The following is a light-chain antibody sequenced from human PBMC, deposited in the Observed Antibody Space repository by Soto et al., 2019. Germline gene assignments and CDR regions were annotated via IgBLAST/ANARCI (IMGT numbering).Light chain of an antibody. CDR3: QKYNSAPLT. CDR2: ATS. CDR1: QGIASY. Sequence: DVQMTQSPSSLSAFVGDRVTITCRASQGIASYLAWFQQKPGKVPTLLIYATSTLQSRVPSRFSGSGSGTDFTLTITSLQPEDVATYYCQKYNSAPLTFGGGTKVEIK. V-gene: IGKV1-27*01. J-gene: IGKJ4*01.